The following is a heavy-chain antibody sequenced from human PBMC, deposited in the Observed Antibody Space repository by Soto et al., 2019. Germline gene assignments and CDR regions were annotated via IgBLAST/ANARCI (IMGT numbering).Heavy chain of an antibody. CDR2: ISWNSGSI. V-gene: IGHV3-9*01. CDR1: GFTFDDYA. Sequence: GGSLRLSCAASGFTFDDYAMHWVRQAPGKGLEWVSGISWNSGSIGYADSVKGRFTISRDNAKNSLYLQMNSLRAEDTALYYCAPEEVGYWGQGTLVTVSS. CDR3: APEEVGY. J-gene: IGHJ4*02.